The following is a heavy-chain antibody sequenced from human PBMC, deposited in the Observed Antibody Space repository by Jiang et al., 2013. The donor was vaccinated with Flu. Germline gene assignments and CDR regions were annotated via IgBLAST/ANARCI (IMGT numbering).Heavy chain of an antibody. CDR3: ARHLPLQVGGRIPVPGLYWFDP. CDR1: GGSISSDSHH. V-gene: IGHV4-39*01. D-gene: IGHD6-19*01. Sequence: PGLVKTSETLSLTCTVSGGSISSDSHHWVWIRQPPGKGLEWIGTIYYSGITNYNPSLKSRVTISADTSKNQFSLSLSSVTAADTAVYYCARHLPLQVGGRIPVPGLYWFDPWGQGTLVIVSS. CDR2: IYYSGIT. J-gene: IGHJ5*02.